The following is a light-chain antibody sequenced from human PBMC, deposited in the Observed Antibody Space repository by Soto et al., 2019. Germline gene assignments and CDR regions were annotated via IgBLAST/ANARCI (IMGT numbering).Light chain of an antibody. CDR2: GAS. J-gene: IGKJ5*01. Sequence: EFVLTQSPGTLSLSPGERATLSCRAIQSVSSSYLAWYQQKPGQAPRLLIYGASTRATGIPARFSGSGSGTEFTLTISSLQSEDFAVYYCQQYNNWPPITFCQGTRLE. CDR3: QQYNNWPPIT. V-gene: IGKV3-15*01. CDR1: QSVSSSY.